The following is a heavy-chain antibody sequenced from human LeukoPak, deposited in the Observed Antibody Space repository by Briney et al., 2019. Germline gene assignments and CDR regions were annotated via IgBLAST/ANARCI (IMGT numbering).Heavy chain of an antibody. J-gene: IGHJ2*01. Sequence: SETLSLTCTVSGGSISSYYWSWIRQPPGKGLEYIGYIYYSGNTNSNPSLNSRVTISVDTSKNQFSLKLSSVTDADTAVYYCARRGSGASLEYYFDLWGRGTLVTVSS. V-gene: IGHV4-59*08. CDR1: GGSISSYY. D-gene: IGHD1-14*01. CDR2: IYYSGNT. CDR3: ARRGSGASLEYYFDL.